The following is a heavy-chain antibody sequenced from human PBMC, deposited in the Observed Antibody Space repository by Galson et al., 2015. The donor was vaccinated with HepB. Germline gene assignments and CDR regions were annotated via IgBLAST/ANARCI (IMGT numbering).Heavy chain of an antibody. D-gene: IGHD2-2*01. J-gene: IGHJ4*02. CDR2: INHGGST. CDR1: CGSFSGYY. CDR3: ASSMGYCSSTSCALSELGY. Sequence: SETLSLTCAVYCGSFSGYYCGWTRQPPGKGLGWIGEINHGGSTNYNPSLKSRVTISVDTSKNHFSLKLSSVTAADTAVYYCASSMGYCSSTSCALSELGYWGQGTLVTVSS. V-gene: IGHV4-34*01.